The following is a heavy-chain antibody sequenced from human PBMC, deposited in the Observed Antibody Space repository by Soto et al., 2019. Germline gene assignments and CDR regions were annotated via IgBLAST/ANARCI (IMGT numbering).Heavy chain of an antibody. CDR1: GGSVSSGSHY. V-gene: IGHV4-61*01. CDR2: IYYSGST. J-gene: IGHJ6*02. Sequence: QVQLQESGPGLVKPSETLSLTCTVSGGSVSSGSHYWSWMRQPPGKGLEWIGYIYYSGSTNYNPSLKSRVTISVDTSKNQFSLKLNSVTAADTAVYYCARDQIVTSYYYNGMDVWGQGTTVIVS. D-gene: IGHD2-21*02. CDR3: ARDQIVTSYYYNGMDV.